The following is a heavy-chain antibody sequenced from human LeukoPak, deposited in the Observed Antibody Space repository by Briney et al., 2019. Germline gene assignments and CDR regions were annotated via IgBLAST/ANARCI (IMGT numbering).Heavy chain of an antibody. CDR3: ASYGGNLQIGY. V-gene: IGHV1-69*05. CDR1: GGTFSSYA. J-gene: IGHJ4*02. D-gene: IGHD4-23*01. Sequence: SVKASCKASGGTFSSYAISWVRQAPGQGLEWMGGIIPIFGTANYAQKFQGRVTITTDESTSTAYMELSSLRSEDTAVYYCASYGGNLQIGYWGQGTLVTVSS. CDR2: IIPIFGTA.